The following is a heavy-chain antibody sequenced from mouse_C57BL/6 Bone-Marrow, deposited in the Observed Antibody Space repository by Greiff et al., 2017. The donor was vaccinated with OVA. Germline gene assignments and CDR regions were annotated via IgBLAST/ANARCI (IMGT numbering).Heavy chain of an antibody. CDR3: AREDYYGSTLDY. CDR2: IDPSDSYT. CDR1: GYTFTSYW. V-gene: IGHV1-69*01. J-gene: IGHJ2*01. D-gene: IGHD1-1*01. Sequence: VQLQQPGAELVMPGASVKLSCKASGYTFTSYWMHWVKQRPGQGLEWIGEIDPSDSYTNYNQKFKGKSTLTVDKSSSTAYMQLSSLTSEDSAVCYCAREDYYGSTLDYWGQGTTLTVSS.